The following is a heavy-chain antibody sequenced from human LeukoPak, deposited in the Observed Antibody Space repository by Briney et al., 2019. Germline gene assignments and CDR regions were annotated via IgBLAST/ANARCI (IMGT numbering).Heavy chain of an antibody. V-gene: IGHV1-46*01. J-gene: IGHJ4*02. Sequence: ASVKVSCKASGYTFTSYYMHWVRQAPGQGLEWMGIINPSGGSTSYAQKFQGRVTMTTDTSTSTAYMELRSLRSDDTAVYYCARVSMVYAHETSTVDCWGQGTLVTVSS. D-gene: IGHD2-8*01. CDR2: INPSGGST. CDR1: GYTFTSYY. CDR3: ARVSMVYAHETSTVDC.